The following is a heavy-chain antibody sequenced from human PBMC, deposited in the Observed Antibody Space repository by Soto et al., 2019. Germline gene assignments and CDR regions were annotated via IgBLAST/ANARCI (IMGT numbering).Heavy chain of an antibody. J-gene: IGHJ4*02. V-gene: IGHV1-46*01. CDR3: GRSNLLRDF. CDR1: GYTFIHYY. D-gene: IGHD2-15*01. Sequence: QVQLVQSGAEVKKPGASVKISCKASGYTFIHYYIHWVRQAPGQGLEWMAIINPNGASTNYAQKFQGRITGTSDTSTTTVSKELSSQKSADTAGYFRGRSNLLRDFWGQGTRLTVS. CDR2: INPNGAST.